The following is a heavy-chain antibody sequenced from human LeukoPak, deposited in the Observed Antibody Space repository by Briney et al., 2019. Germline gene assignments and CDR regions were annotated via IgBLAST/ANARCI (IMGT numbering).Heavy chain of an antibody. J-gene: IGHJ4*02. CDR3: ARFRDYGGNSGLNY. V-gene: IGHV4-59*01. CDR2: IYYSGST. D-gene: IGHD4-23*01. Sequence: SETLSLTCTVSGGSISSYYWSWIRQRPGKGREWVGYIYYSGSTNYNPSLKRRVTISVDTSKNQFSLKLSSVTAADTAVYYCARFRDYGGNSGLNYWGQGTLVTVSS. CDR1: GGSISSYY.